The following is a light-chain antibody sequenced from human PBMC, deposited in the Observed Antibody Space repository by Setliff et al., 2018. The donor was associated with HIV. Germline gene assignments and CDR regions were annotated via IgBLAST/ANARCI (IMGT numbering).Light chain of an antibody. V-gene: IGLV9-49*01. CDR1: SGYSNYK. CDR3: GADHGSGSNFVYV. CDR2: VGTGGIVG. Sequence: PVLTQPPSASASLGASVTLTCTLSSGYSNYKVDWYQQRPGKGPRFVMRVGTGGIVGSKGDGIPDRFSVLGSGLNRYLTIKNIQEEDESDYHCGADHGSGSNFVYVFGTGTKV. J-gene: IGLJ1*01.